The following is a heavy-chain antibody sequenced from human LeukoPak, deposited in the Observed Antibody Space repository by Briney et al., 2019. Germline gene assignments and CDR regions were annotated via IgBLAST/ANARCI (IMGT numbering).Heavy chain of an antibody. CDR2: ISVSGGST. CDR3: ANRPEPPSHLDY. CDR1: GFTFSSYA. J-gene: IGHJ4*02. Sequence: GGSLRLSCAASGFTFSSYAMSWVRQAPGKGLEWVSAISVSGGSTYYADSVKGRFTISRDNSKNTLYLQMNSLRAEDTAVYYRANRPEPPSHLDYWGQATLVTVSS. V-gene: IGHV3-23*01. D-gene: IGHD1-14*01.